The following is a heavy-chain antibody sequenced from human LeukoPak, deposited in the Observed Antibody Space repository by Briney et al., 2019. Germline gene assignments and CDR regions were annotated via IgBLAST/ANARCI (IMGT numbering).Heavy chain of an antibody. V-gene: IGHV3-53*01. CDR1: GFTVSNNY. D-gene: IGHD1-26*01. CDR3: ATAALVRAPDY. CDR2: IDSGGST. J-gene: IGHJ4*02. Sequence: HTGGSLRLSCAASGFTVSNNYMSWVRQAPGKGLEWVSVIDSGGSTYYADTVRGRFTISRDNSKNTLYLQMNSLRAEDTAVYYCATAALVRAPDYWGQGTLVTVSS.